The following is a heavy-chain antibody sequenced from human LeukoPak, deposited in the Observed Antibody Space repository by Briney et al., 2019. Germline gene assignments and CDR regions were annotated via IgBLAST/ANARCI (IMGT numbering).Heavy chain of an antibody. CDR1: GGTFSSYA. D-gene: IGHD3-22*01. Sequence: SVKVSCKASGGTFSSYAISWVRQAPGQGLEWMGGIIPIFGTANYAQKFQGRVTITADESTSTAYMELSSLRSEDTAVYYCAREPHYYDSSGYYSYFDYWGQGTLVTVSS. V-gene: IGHV1-69*13. CDR3: AREPHYYDSSGYYSYFDY. CDR2: IIPIFGTA. J-gene: IGHJ4*02.